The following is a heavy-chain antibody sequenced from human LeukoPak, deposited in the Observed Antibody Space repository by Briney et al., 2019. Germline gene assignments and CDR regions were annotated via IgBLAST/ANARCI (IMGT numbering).Heavy chain of an antibody. CDR3: TRDPHYSHGNPHAF. CDR2: IRSKDHGGTT. D-gene: IGHD2-15*01. J-gene: IGHJ4*02. CDR1: GFTFGDYA. V-gene: IGHV3-49*03. Sequence: PGGSLRLSCTASGFTFGDYALSWFRQAPGKGLEWLSFIRSKDHGGTTEYAASVKGRFTISRDDSNSIAYLQMNSLIIEDTAVYFCTRDPHYSHGNPHAFWGQGTRVTVSS.